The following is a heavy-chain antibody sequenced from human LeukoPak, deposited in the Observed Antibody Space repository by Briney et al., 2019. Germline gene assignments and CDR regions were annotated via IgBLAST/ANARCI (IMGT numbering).Heavy chain of an antibody. CDR1: AYTFTGYY. Sequence: GASVKVYCKASAYTFTGYYIHWVRQAPGQGLEWMGWINPRIGGTNYAQKFQGRVTMTRDTSINTAYMELSRLTSDDTAVYFCARGDIYCSGGVCYRWFDPWGQGTLVTVSS. CDR3: ARGDIYCSGGVCYRWFDP. J-gene: IGHJ5*02. V-gene: IGHV1-2*02. D-gene: IGHD2-15*01. CDR2: INPRIGGT.